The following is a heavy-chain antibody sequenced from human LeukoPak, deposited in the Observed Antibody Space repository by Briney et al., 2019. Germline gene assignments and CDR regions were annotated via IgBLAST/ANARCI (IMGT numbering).Heavy chain of an antibody. J-gene: IGHJ4*02. V-gene: IGHV4-30-2*01. Sequence: SQTLSLTCTVSGGSISSGGYYWSWIRQPPGKGLEWIGYIYHSGSTYYNPSLKSRVTISVDRSKNQFSLKLSSVTAADTAVYYCARGKDIVVVPAAVPHFDYWGQGTLVTVSS. D-gene: IGHD2-2*01. CDR3: ARGKDIVVVPAAVPHFDY. CDR2: IYHSGST. CDR1: GGSISSGGYY.